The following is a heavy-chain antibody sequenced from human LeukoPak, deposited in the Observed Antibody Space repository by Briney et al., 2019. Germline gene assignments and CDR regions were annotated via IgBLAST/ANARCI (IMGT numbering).Heavy chain of an antibody. D-gene: IGHD3-10*01. V-gene: IGHV1-69*04. J-gene: IGHJ4*02. CDR2: IIPILGIA. CDR3: ARESLAGSFFYFDY. CDR1: GGTFSSYA. Sequence: SVKVSCKASGGTFSSYAISWVRQAPGQGLEWMGRIIPILGIANYAQKFQGRVTITADKSTSTAYMELSSLRSEDTAVYYCARESLAGSFFYFDYWGQGTLVTVSS.